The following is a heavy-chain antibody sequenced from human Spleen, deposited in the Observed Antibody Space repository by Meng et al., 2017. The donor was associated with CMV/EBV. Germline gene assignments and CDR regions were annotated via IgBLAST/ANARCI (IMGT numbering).Heavy chain of an antibody. CDR2: IWSDGSNT. CDR3: ARDKSGSYDSLTGNYVDHFGMDV. D-gene: IGHD3-9*01. Sequence: GGSLRLSCAASGFTFSSSGKHWVRQAPGKGLEWVALIWSDGSNTYYSDSVKGRFTITRDNSRNTLYLQMNSLRAEDTAVYDCARDKSGSYDSLTGNYVDHFGMDVWGQGTTVTVSS. J-gene: IGHJ6*02. V-gene: IGHV3-33*01. CDR1: GFTFSSSG.